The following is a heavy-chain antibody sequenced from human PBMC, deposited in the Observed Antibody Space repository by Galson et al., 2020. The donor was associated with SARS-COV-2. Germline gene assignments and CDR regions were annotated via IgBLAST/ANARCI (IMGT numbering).Heavy chain of an antibody. CDR2: ISHSGST. CDR3: ARDQTLVRGVKGEY. D-gene: IGHD3-10*01. V-gene: IGHV4-34*01. CDR1: GGSFSGYY. Sequence: SQASETLSLTCAVYGGSFSGYYWNWLRQPPGKGLEWIGEISHSGSTTYNPSLKRRVTISADTSNNQVSLKLYSVTAADTAVYYCARDQTLVRGVKGEYWGQGNLVTVSS. J-gene: IGHJ4*02.